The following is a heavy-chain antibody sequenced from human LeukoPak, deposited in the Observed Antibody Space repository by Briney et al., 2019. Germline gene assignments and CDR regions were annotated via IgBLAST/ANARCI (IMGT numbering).Heavy chain of an antibody. Sequence: ASVKVSCKASGYTFTSNYIHWVRQAPGQGLEWMGIINPSGGSTSYAQKFQGRVTMTRDTSTSTVYMELSSLRSEDTAVYYCARVVGIAAAGYWGQGTLVTVSS. CDR1: GYTFTSNY. CDR2: INPSGGST. D-gene: IGHD6-13*01. V-gene: IGHV1-46*01. CDR3: ARVVGIAAAGY. J-gene: IGHJ4*02.